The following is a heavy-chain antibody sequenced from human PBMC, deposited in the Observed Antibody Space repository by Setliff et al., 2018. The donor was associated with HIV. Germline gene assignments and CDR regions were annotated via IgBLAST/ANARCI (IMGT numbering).Heavy chain of an antibody. Sequence: SETLSLTCTVSGGSISSSSYYWGWIRQPPGKGLEWIGHIYSAGSTNYNPTLTSRVTMSVDMSKNQFSLKLRSVTAADMAVYYCVREYSGVYPDFSFYIDVWGKGTTVTVSS. J-gene: IGHJ6*03. CDR1: GGSISSSSYY. CDR2: IYSAGST. CDR3: VREYSGVYPDFSFYIDV. V-gene: IGHV4-61*05. D-gene: IGHD5-12*01.